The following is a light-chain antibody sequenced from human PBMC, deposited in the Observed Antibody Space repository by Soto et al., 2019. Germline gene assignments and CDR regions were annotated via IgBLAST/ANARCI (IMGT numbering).Light chain of an antibody. Sequence: EIVWTQSPGTLSLSPGERATLSCRASQSVTSSYLAWYQQKPGQAPRLLIYGASSRATGIPDRFSGSGSGTDFTLTISRLEPEDFAVYYCQQYGSPPLTFGGGTKVEIK. CDR3: QQYGSPPLT. CDR2: GAS. CDR1: QSVTSSY. J-gene: IGKJ4*01. V-gene: IGKV3-20*01.